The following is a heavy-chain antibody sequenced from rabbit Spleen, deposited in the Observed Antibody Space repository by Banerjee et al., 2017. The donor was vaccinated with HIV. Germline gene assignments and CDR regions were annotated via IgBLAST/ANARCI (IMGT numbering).Heavy chain of an antibody. J-gene: IGHJ4*01. CDR1: GFSFSDRDV. V-gene: IGHV1S45*01. CDR3: ARETSSGWGVVSFYFNL. D-gene: IGHD4-1*01. Sequence: QEQLEESGGGLVKPEGSLTLTCKASGFSFSDRDVMCWVRQAPGKGREWIGCIADGSGGDTYYASWAKGRFTISKTSSTTVTLQMTSLTGADTAPYFCARETSSGWGVVSFYFNLWGPGTLVTVS. CDR2: IADGSGGDT.